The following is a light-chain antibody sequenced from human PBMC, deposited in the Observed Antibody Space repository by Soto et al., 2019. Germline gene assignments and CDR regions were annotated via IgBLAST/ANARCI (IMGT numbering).Light chain of an antibody. V-gene: IGKV1-5*01. CDR2: EAS. CDR3: QQYNTYPST. CDR1: QSISSW. J-gene: IGKJ1*01. Sequence: DIQMTQSPATLSASVGDRVTITCRASQSISSWLAWYQQKPGKVTKLLIDEASSLESGVPSRFSGSGSGTEFTLTISSLQPDDFATYYCQQYNTYPSTFGQGTKVEIK.